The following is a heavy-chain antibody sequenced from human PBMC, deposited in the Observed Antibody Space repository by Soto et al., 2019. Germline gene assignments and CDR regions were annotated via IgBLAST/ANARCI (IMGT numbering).Heavy chain of an antibody. Sequence: SETLSLTCTVSGGSIRSGTYYWSWIRQHPGKGLEWIGHIYNSGSTYYNPSLRSRVTISVDTSKNQFSLKLSSVTAADTAVYFCARVAVVVPAAVVRWFDPWGQGTLVTVSS. V-gene: IGHV4-31*03. CDR1: GGSIRSGTYY. CDR3: ARVAVVVPAAVVRWFDP. D-gene: IGHD2-2*01. CDR2: IYNSGST. J-gene: IGHJ5*02.